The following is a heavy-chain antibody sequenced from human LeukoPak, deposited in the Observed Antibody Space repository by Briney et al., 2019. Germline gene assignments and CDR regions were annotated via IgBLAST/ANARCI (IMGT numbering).Heavy chain of an antibody. CDR2: ISGSGGST. J-gene: IGHJ4*02. D-gene: IGHD3-22*01. Sequence: GGSLRLSCAASGFTFSSYAMSWVRQAPGKGLERVPPISGSGGSTYYADSVKGRFTISRDNSKNTLNLQMNSLRAEDTPVYYCAKEDYYDSSVYFDYWGQGTLVTVSS. V-gene: IGHV3-23*01. CDR3: AKEDYYDSSVYFDY. CDR1: GFTFSSYA.